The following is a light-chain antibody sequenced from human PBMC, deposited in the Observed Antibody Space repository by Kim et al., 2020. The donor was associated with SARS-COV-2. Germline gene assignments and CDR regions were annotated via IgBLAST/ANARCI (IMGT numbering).Light chain of an antibody. Sequence: SYELTQPPSVSVAPGETARITCGGNNIGGYSVHWYQQKPGQVPVVVIYYDSDRPSGIPERFSGSISGNTATLTISRVEAGDEADYYCHVWDSSGDQVVFGGGTKVAVL. CDR2: YDS. J-gene: IGLJ2*01. CDR1: NIGGYS. V-gene: IGLV3-21*04. CDR3: HVWDSSGDQVV.